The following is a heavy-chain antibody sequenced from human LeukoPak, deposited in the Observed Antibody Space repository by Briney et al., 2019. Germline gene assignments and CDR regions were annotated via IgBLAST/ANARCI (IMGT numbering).Heavy chain of an antibody. V-gene: IGHV4-59*01. CDR1: GGSISSYY. D-gene: IGHD6-13*01. CDR2: IYYSGST. Sequence: PSETLSLTCTVSGGSISSYYWSWIRQPPGEGLEWIGYIYYSGSTNYNPSLKSRVTISVDTSKNQFSLKLSSVTAADTAVYYCARDSGAAGTDYWGQGTLVTVSS. CDR3: ARDSGAAGTDY. J-gene: IGHJ4*02.